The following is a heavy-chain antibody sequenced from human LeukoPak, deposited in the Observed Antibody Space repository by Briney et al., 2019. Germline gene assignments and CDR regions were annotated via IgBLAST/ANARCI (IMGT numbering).Heavy chain of an antibody. D-gene: IGHD1-26*01. Sequence: PGGSLRLSCAASGFTFSSYGMSWVRQAPGKGLEWVSSISTSSTYIFYADSVKGRFTLSRDDAKNSLYLQMNSLRAEDTAVYYCARDDTGSYGLPFDYWGQGMLVTVSS. CDR3: ARDDTGSYGLPFDY. V-gene: IGHV3-21*01. CDR1: GFTFSSYG. CDR2: ISTSSTYI. J-gene: IGHJ4*02.